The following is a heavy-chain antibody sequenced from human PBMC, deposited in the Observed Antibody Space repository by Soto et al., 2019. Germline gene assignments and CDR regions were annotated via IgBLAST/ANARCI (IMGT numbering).Heavy chain of an antibody. CDR3: ARHPPAVYYYGMDV. V-gene: IGHV1-69*12. CDR2: IIPIFGTA. Sequence: QVQLVXSGAEVKKPGSSVKVSCNASGGTFSSYAISWVRQAPGQGLEWMGGIIPIFGTANYAQKFQGRVTXTADESTSTAYMELSSLRSEDTAVYYCARHPPAVYYYGMDVWGQGTTVTVSS. CDR1: GGTFSSYA. J-gene: IGHJ6*02.